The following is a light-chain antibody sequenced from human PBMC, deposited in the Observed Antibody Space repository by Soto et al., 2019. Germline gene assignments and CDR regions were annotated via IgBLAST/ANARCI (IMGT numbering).Light chain of an antibody. V-gene: IGKV3-20*01. CDR2: GTF. J-gene: IGKJ1*01. Sequence: EIVLTQSPVTLSLSPGERASLSCRASQSLSSSYFAWYQHNPGQGPRLLIYGTFTRATGNPDRFRGSGSGTDFTLTINRLEPEDFAVYYCQQHETLITFGQGTKVDNK. CDR1: QSLSSSY. CDR3: QQHETLIT.